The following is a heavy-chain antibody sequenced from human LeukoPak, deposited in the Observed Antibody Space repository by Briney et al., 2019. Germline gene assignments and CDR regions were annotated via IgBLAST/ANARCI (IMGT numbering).Heavy chain of an antibody. CDR2: IYYSGST. J-gene: IGHJ5*02. CDR1: GGSISSGDYY. V-gene: IGHV4-30-4*08. CDR3: ARAEWQLLFGWFDP. Sequence: SETLSLTCTVSGGSISSGDYYWSWIRQPPGKGLEWIGYIYYSGSTYYNPSLKSRVTISVDTSKNQFSLKLSSVTAADTAVYYCARAEWQLLFGWFDPWGQGTLVTVSS. D-gene: IGHD2-2*01.